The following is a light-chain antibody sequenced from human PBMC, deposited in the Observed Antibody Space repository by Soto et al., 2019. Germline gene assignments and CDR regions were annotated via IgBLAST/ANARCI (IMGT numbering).Light chain of an antibody. CDR1: QGISSY. J-gene: IGKJ4*01. CDR3: QQVNVYPST. Sequence: IQLTQSPSSLSASVGDRVTITCRASQGISSYLAWYQQKPGKAPKLLIYDASTLHSGVPSRFSGGGSGTDFTLTTSSLQPEDFATYYCQQVNVYPSTFGGGTKVDI. CDR2: DAS. V-gene: IGKV1-9*01.